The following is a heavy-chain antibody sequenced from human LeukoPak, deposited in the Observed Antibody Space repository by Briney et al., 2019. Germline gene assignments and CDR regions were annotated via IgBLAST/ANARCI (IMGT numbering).Heavy chain of an antibody. D-gene: IGHD3-3*01. CDR3: ARVRIFGVVMDAFDI. CDR1: GYTLTELS. CDR2: FDPEDGET. V-gene: IGHV1-24*01. J-gene: IGHJ3*02. Sequence: GASVKVSCKVSGYTLTELSMHWVRQAPGKGLEWMGGFDPEDGETIYAQKFQGRVTMTEDTSTDTAYMELSRPRSDDTAVYYCARVRIFGVVMDAFDIWGQGTMVTVSS.